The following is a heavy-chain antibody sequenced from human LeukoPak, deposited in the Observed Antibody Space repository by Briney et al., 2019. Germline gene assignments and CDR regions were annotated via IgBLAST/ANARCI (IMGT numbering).Heavy chain of an antibody. D-gene: IGHD6-13*01. CDR1: GFTFGSYS. CDR3: ARRYSSSWYRGYYFDY. J-gene: IGHJ4*02. Sequence: GGSLRLSCAASGFTFGSYSMNWVRQAPGKGLEWVSYISSSSSTIYYADSVKGRFTISRDNAKNSLYLQMNSLRDEDTAVYYCARRYSSSWYRGYYFDYWGQGTLVTVSS. CDR2: ISSSSSTI. V-gene: IGHV3-48*02.